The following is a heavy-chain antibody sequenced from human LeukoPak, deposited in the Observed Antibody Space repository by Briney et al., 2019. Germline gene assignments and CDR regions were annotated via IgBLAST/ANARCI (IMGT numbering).Heavy chain of an antibody. J-gene: IGHJ4*02. V-gene: IGHV3-20*04. CDR3: ARDQYYYDSSGYGYYFDY. Sequence: PGGSLRLSCAASGFTFDDYGMSWVRQAPGKGLEWVSGINWNGGSTGYADSVKGRFTISRDNAKNSLYLQMNSLRAEDTALYYCARDQYYYDSSGYGYYFDYWGQGALVTVSS. D-gene: IGHD3-22*01. CDR2: INWNGGST. CDR1: GFTFDDYG.